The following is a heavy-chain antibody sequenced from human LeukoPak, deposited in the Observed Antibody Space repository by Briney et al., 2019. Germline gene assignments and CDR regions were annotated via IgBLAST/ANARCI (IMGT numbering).Heavy chain of an antibody. J-gene: IGHJ6*02. Sequence: GGSLRLSCAASGFTSSSYGMHWVRQAPDKGLEWVAFIRSDGSIQSYADSVKGRFTISRDNSKNTLYLQMNSLRAEDTAVYYCARDLYQLTILYGDHEEPVMYYYGMDVWGQGTTVTVSS. V-gene: IGHV3-30*02. CDR1: GFTSSSYG. D-gene: IGHD4-17*01. CDR2: IRSDGSIQ. CDR3: ARDLYQLTILYGDHEEPVMYYYGMDV.